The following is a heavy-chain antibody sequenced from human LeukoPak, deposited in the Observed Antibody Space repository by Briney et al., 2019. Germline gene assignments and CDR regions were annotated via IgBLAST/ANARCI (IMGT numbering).Heavy chain of an antibody. V-gene: IGHV3-74*01. CDR1: GFTFSSYW. J-gene: IGHJ4*02. D-gene: IGHD2-2*01. CDR2: INSDGITT. CDR3: ARTPYCSSTTCEDFDY. Sequence: GGSLRLSCAASGFTFSSYWVHWVRQAPGKGLVWVSRINSDGITTNYADSVKGRFTISRDNAKNTLYLQMNSLRADDTAVYYCARTPYCSSTTCEDFDYWGQGTLVTVSS.